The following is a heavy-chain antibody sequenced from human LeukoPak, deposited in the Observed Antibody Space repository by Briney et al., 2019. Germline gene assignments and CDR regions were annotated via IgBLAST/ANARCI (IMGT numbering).Heavy chain of an antibody. CDR2: ISSGSRTI. J-gene: IGHJ3*02. D-gene: IGHD3-16*01. CDR3: GASRQYVGAFDI. CDR1: GFTFTSYE. V-gene: IGHV3-48*03. Sequence: GGSLRLSCAASGFTFTSYEFYWVRRAPGKGLEWISYISSGSRTIKYADSVRGRFTISRDDGRESLYLQMNSLRVDDTAIYYCGASRQYVGAFDIWGQGTLVSVS.